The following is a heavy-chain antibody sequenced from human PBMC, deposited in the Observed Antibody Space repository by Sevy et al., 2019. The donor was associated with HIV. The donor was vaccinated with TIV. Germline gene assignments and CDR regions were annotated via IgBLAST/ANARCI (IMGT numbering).Heavy chain of an antibody. V-gene: IGHV3-23*01. CDR1: GFTFISSV. J-gene: IGHJ4*02. D-gene: IGHD5-12*01. CDR3: AKETPGGFN. CDR2: ISTSGGYT. Sequence: GGSLRLSCAASGFTFISSVISWVRQAPGKGLEWVSTISTSGGYTYYADSVKGRFTISRDNAKNTVWLEMNTLGADDTALYYCAKETPGGFNWGQGTLVTVSS.